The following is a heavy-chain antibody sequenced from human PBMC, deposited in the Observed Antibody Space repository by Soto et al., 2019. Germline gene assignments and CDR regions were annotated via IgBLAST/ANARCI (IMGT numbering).Heavy chain of an antibody. CDR3: AREIEEIFGVVIRNYGMDV. D-gene: IGHD3-3*01. CDR1: GFTFTTSA. Sequence: ASVKVSCKASGFTFTTSAMQWVRQARGQRLEWIGWIVVGSGNRNYAQKFQERVSITRDMSTSTAYMELSSLRSEDTAVYYCAREIEEIFGVVIRNYGMDVWGQGTTVTVSS. V-gene: IGHV1-58*02. J-gene: IGHJ6*02. CDR2: IVVGSGNR.